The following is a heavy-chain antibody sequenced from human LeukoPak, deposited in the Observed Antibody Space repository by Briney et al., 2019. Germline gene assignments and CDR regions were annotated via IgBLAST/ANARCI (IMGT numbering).Heavy chain of an antibody. CDR2: IYYSGST. V-gene: IGHV4-31*03. CDR3: GEGDKNAAGGTPDY. J-gene: IGHJ4*02. CDR1: GDSISSGAYY. Sequence: SETLSLTCTVSGDSISSGAYYWSWIRQHPGKGLEWIGYIYYSGSTYYNPSLKSRVTISVDTSKNQFSLKLRSVTAADTAVYYCGEGDKNAAGGTPDYRGQGTL. D-gene: IGHD6-13*01.